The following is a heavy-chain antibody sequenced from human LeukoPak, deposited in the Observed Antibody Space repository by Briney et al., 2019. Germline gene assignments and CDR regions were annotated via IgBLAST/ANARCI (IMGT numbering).Heavy chain of an antibody. CDR2: ISGSGGST. V-gene: IGHV3-23*01. J-gene: IGHJ4*02. CDR1: GFTFSSYA. D-gene: IGHD1-26*01. Sequence: GGSLRLSCAASGFTFSSYAMSWVRQAPGKGLEWVSAISGSGGSTYYADSVKGRFTISRDNAKNSLYLQMNSLRAEDTAVYYCVRDILSGRYGYFDYWGQGTLVTVSS. CDR3: VRDILSGRYGYFDY.